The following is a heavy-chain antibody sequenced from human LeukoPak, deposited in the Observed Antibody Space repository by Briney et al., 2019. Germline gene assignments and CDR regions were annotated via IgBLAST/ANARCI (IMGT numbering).Heavy chain of an antibody. V-gene: IGHV1-69*13. Sequence: SVKVSCKASGGTFSSYAISWVRQAPGQGLEWMGGIIPIFGTANYAQKFQGRVTITADESTSTAYMELSSLRSEDTAVYTCASIPAHDYDFCSGYLDYSGQGTLVTVSS. J-gene: IGHJ4*02. CDR3: ASIPAHDYDFCSGYLDY. D-gene: IGHD3-3*01. CDR2: IIPIFGTA. CDR1: GGTFSSYA.